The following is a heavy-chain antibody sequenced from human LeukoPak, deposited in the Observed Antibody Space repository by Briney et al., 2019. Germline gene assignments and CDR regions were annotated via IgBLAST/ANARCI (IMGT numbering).Heavy chain of an antibody. CDR2: IYHSGST. CDR1: GGSISSSNW. Sequence: PSETLSLTCAVSGGSISSSNWWSWVRPPPGKGLEWVGEIYHSGSTHYNPSLKSRVTISVDKSKNQFSLKLSSVTAADTAVYYCARDGELDYYGMDVWGQGTPVTVSS. V-gene: IGHV4-4*02. CDR3: ARDGELDYYGMDV. J-gene: IGHJ6*02. D-gene: IGHD6-13*01.